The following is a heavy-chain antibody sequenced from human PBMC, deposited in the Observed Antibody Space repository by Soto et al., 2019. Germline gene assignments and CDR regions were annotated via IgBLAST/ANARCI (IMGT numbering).Heavy chain of an antibody. CDR2: TRNKANSYTT. CDR3: ARAGYTSRWNEWPLDY. V-gene: IGHV3-72*01. D-gene: IGHD6-13*01. J-gene: IGHJ4*02. CDR1: GFTFSDHY. Sequence: GGSLRLSCATSGFTFSDHYMDWVRQAPGKGLEWVGRTRNKANSYTTEYAASVKGRFTISRDDSTNSLYLQMNSLKTEDTAVYYCARAGYTSRWNEWPLDYWGQGTLVTVPQ.